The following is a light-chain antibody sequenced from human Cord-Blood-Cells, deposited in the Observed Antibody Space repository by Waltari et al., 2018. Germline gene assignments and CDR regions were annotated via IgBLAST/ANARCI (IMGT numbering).Light chain of an antibody. V-gene: IGKV1-39*01. CDR1: QSISSY. CDR3: QQSYSTPPGT. Sequence: DIQMTQSPSSLSASVGDRVTITCRASQSISSYLNWYQQKQGKAPERLIYAASSLQSGVPSRFSGSGSGTDFSLTISSLQPEDFATYYCQQSYSTPPGTFGQGTKVEIK. CDR2: AAS. J-gene: IGKJ1*01.